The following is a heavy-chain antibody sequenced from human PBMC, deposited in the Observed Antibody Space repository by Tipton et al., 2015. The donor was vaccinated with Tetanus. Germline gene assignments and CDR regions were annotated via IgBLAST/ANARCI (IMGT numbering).Heavy chain of an antibody. V-gene: IGHV1-69*06. CDR3: ARGAVITGTTFSSYYGLDV. CDR1: GGTFNSYA. D-gene: IGHD1-7*01. J-gene: IGHJ6*02. CDR2: IFPQFGTS. Sequence: QVQLVQSGAEVKKPGSSVRVSCKTSGGTFNSYAISWVRQAPGQGLEWMGGIFPQFGTSNYAPKFQDRVTMTADTSTGTVYMDLRSLRSDDTAVYYCARGAVITGTTFSSYYGLDVWGQGTTVTVSS.